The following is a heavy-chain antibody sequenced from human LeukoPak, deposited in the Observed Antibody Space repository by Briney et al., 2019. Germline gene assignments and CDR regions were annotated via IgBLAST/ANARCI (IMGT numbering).Heavy chain of an antibody. V-gene: IGHV4-39*01. CDR1: GGSITRSSYY. Sequence: KSSETLSLTCTVSGGSITRSSYYWGWIRQPPGKGLEWIGSIYYSGSTYYNPSLKSRVTISVDTSKNHFSLKLSSVTAEETAVYYCARHDSSGPYNAFDIWGQGTMVTVSS. CDR2: IYYSGST. D-gene: IGHD3-22*01. CDR3: ARHDSSGPYNAFDI. J-gene: IGHJ3*02.